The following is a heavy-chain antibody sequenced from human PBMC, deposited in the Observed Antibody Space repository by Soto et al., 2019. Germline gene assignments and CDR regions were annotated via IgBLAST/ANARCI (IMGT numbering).Heavy chain of an antibody. J-gene: IGHJ4*02. V-gene: IGHV3-23*01. CDR1: GFTFSSFA. D-gene: IGHD5-12*01. CDR2: LTPGGETT. CDR3: ARDNRWLQLHFSFDY. Sequence: GGSLRLSCAASGFTFSSFAMTWVRQAPGKGLEWVSALTPGGETTYYIDSVKGRFTISRDNAKNTLYLQMNSLTAADTAVYFCARDNRWLQLHFSFDYWGQGTLVTVSS.